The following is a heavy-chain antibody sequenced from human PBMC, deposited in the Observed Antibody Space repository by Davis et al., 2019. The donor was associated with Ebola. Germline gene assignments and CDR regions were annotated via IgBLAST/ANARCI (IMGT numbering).Heavy chain of an antibody. J-gene: IGHJ6*04. Sequence: GESLKISCAASGLIFNNYWMSWIRQAPGKGPEWVAIIKEDGGEKYYVDSVKGRFTISRDNSKNTVYLQMNSLRGEDTAVYYCAKGSVTIFGVAPDYYGMDVWGKGTTVTVSS. CDR3: AKGSVTIFGVAPDYYGMDV. CDR2: IKEDGGEK. CDR1: GLIFNNYW. D-gene: IGHD3-3*01. V-gene: IGHV3-7*01.